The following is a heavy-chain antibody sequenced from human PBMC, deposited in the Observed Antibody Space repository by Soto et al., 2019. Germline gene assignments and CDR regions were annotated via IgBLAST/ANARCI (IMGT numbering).Heavy chain of an antibody. CDR2: INHSGST. CDR3: ARGPNQLGSYYYYYYYMDV. V-gene: IGHV4-34*01. J-gene: IGHJ6*03. Sequence: SETLSLTCAVYGGSFSGYYWSWIRQPPGKGLEWIGEINHSGSTNYNPSLKSRVTISVDTSKNQFSLKLSSVTAADTAVYYCARGPNQLGSYYYYYYYMDVWGKGTTVTVSS. CDR1: GGSFSGYY. D-gene: IGHD2-2*01.